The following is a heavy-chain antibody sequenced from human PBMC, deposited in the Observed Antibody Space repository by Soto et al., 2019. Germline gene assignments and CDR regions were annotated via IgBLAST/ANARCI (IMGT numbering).Heavy chain of an antibody. CDR1: GGSISGDH. CDR2: MYNSGST. V-gene: IGHV4-59*01. J-gene: IGHJ4*02. D-gene: IGHD5-18*01. Sequence: SETLSLTCSVSGGSISGDHWSWVRQPPGKGLEWIGYMYNSGSTNNNPSLKSRVTISLDTSKNQVSLKLSSVTAADTAVYYCASGKQLDRFDYWGQGTQVTVLL. CDR3: ASGKQLDRFDY.